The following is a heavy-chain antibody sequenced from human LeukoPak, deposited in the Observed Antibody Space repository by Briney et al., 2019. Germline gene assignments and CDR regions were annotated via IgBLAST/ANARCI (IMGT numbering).Heavy chain of an antibody. V-gene: IGHV4-39*01. D-gene: IGHD3-10*01. CDR1: GGSISSSSYY. CDR2: IYYSGST. J-gene: IGHJ4*02. Sequence: PSETLSLTCTVSGGSISSSSYYWGWIRQPPGMGLEWIGSIYYSGSTYYNPSLKSRVTISVDTSKNQCSLKLSSVTAADTAVYYCARHVDMTMVRGYFDYWGQGTLVTVSS. CDR3: ARHVDMTMVRGYFDY.